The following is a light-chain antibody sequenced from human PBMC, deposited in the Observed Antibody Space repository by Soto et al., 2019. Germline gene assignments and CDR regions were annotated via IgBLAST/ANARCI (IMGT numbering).Light chain of an antibody. V-gene: IGKV3-20*01. CDR1: QSVSSSY. Sequence: EIVLTQSPGTLSLSPGERATLSCRASQSVSSSYLAWYQQKPGQAPRLLIYGASSRATGIPDRFSGSGSGTDFTLTISRLEPEDFAVYYCQQYGGSPPLTFGQGSNVEI. CDR3: QQYGGSPPLT. CDR2: GAS. J-gene: IGKJ1*01.